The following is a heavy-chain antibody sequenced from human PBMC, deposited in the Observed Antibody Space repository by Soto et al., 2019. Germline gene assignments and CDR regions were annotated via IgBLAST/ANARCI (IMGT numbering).Heavy chain of an antibody. Sequence: GGSLRLSCAASAFTFNNFAMHWVRHGPGQGLEWVSVISFHGNDKYYADSVKGRFTISRDNSKNTLYLQMNSLRGEDTAGYYCAKDRDIAVAGYHFDYWGQGTLVTVSS. CDR1: AFTFNNFA. CDR3: AKDRDIAVAGYHFDY. J-gene: IGHJ4*02. CDR2: ISFHGNDK. D-gene: IGHD6-13*01. V-gene: IGHV3-30*18.